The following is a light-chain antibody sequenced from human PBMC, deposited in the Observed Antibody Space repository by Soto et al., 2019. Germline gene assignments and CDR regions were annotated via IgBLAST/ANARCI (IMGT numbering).Light chain of an antibody. CDR2: DAS. CDR1: QSVSSSY. V-gene: IGKV3-20*01. J-gene: IGKJ5*01. CDR3: QQYKSWPPIT. Sequence: EIVLTQSPGTLSLSPGERATLSCRASQSVSSSYLAWYQQKPGQAPRVLIYDASNRATGIPDRFSGSGSGTEFTLTISSLKSEDYAVYYCQQYKSWPPITFGQGTRLEIK.